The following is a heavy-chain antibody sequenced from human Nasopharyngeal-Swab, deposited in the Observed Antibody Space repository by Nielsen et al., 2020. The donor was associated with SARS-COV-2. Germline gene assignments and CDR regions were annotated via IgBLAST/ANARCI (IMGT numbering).Heavy chain of an antibody. CDR2: INPSGGST. J-gene: IGHJ6*02. CDR3: ARWTLFWSGYSVPYYYYGMDV. D-gene: IGHD3-3*01. CDR1: GYTFTSYY. Sequence: ASVKVSCKASGYTFTSYYMHWVRQAPGQGLEWMGIINPSGGSTSYAQKFQGRVTMTGDTSTSTVYMELSSLRSEDTAVYYCARWTLFWSGYSVPYYYYGMDVWGQGTTVTVSS. V-gene: IGHV1-46*01.